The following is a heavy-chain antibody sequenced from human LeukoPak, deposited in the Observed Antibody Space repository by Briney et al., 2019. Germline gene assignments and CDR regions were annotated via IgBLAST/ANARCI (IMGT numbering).Heavy chain of an antibody. D-gene: IGHD5-18*01. J-gene: IGHJ4*02. CDR2: IWYDGSNK. V-gene: IGHV3-33*01. CDR3: ARGYNYGYSAF. CDR1: GFTFSSYG. Sequence: GGSLRLSCAASGFTFSSYGMHWVRQAPGKGLEWVAVIWYDGSNKYYADSVKGRFTISRDNAKNSLWLQMNSLRAEDTAVYYCARGYNYGYSAFWGQGTLVTVSS.